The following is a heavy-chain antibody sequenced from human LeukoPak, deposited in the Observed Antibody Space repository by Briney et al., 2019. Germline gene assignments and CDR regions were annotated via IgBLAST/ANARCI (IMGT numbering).Heavy chain of an antibody. CDR3: AREITMIVVAPYYYYGMDV. D-gene: IGHD3-22*01. CDR1: GYTFTSYG. V-gene: IGHV1-18*01. CDR2: ISAYNGNT. Sequence: ASVKVSCKASGYTFTSYGISCVRQAPGQGLEWMGWISAYNGNTNYAQKLQGRVTMTTDTSTSTAYMELRSLRSDDTAVYYCAREITMIVVAPYYYYGMDVWGQGTTVTVSS. J-gene: IGHJ6*02.